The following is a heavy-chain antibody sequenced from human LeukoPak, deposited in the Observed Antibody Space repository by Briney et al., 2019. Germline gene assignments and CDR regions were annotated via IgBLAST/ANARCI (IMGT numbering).Heavy chain of an antibody. CDR2: IYTSGSTNYNPSPTGST. CDR1: GGSISSYY. V-gene: IGHV4-4*07. D-gene: IGHD6-6*01. Sequence: SETLSLTCTASGGSISSYYWSWIRQPAGKGLEWIGHIYTSGSTNYNPSPTGSTNYNPSLKSRVTMSLDTSKNQFSLKLSSVTAADTAVYYCARGFPHSSSPWGQGTLVTVSS. J-gene: IGHJ5*02. CDR3: ARGFPHSSSP.